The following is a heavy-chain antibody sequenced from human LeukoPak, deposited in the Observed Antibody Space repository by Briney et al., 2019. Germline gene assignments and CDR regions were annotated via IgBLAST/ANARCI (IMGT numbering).Heavy chain of an antibody. J-gene: IGHJ3*02. CDR3: ARVYAADAFDI. D-gene: IGHD3-16*01. CDR2: IYHSGST. CDR1: GGSISSYY. V-gene: IGHV4-59*12. Sequence: PSETLSLTCTVSGGSISSYYWSWIRQPPGKGLEWIGYIYHSGSTYYNPSLKSRVTISVDRSKNQFSLKLSSVTAADTAVYYCARVYAADAFDIWGQGTLVTVSS.